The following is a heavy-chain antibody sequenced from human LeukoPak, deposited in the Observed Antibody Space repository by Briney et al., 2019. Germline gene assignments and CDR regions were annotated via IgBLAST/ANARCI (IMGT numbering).Heavy chain of an antibody. Sequence: RSLRLSCAASGFTFNGYAMHWVRQAPGKGLEWVSGISWNSDSIAYADSVKGRFTISRDNAKNSLYLHMNSLRAEDTALYYCAKDAYSGYDYSGYFDYWGQGTLVTVSS. CDR2: ISWNSDSI. CDR1: GFTFNGYA. J-gene: IGHJ4*02. CDR3: AKDAYSGYDYSGYFDY. V-gene: IGHV3-9*01. D-gene: IGHD5-12*01.